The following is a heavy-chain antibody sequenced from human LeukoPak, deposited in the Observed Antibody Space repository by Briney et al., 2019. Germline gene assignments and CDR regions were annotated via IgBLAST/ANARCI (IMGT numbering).Heavy chain of an antibody. CDR1: GYSFTSYW. D-gene: IGHD5-24*01. CDR2: IHPDDSDT. CDR3: ARRRDAYGNFDC. J-gene: IGHJ4*02. Sequence: GESLKISCKGSGYSFTSYWIGWVRQMPGKGLEWMGVIHPDDSDTRYSPSFQGQVTISADKSISTAYLQWSSLKASDTAMYYCARRRDAYGNFDCWGQGTLVTVSA. V-gene: IGHV5-51*01.